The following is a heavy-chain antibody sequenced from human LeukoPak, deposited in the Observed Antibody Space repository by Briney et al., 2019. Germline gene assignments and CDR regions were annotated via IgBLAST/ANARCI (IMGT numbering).Heavy chain of an antibody. Sequence: SETLSLTCTVSGYSISSGYYWGWIRQPPGKGLEWIGSIYHSGSTYYNPSLKSRVTISVDTSKNQFSLKLSSVTAADTAVYYCARAWLGYCSSTSCAHFDYWGQGTLVTVSS. V-gene: IGHV4-38-2*02. J-gene: IGHJ4*02. CDR3: ARAWLGYCSSTSCAHFDY. CDR2: IYHSGST. D-gene: IGHD2-2*01. CDR1: GYSISSGYY.